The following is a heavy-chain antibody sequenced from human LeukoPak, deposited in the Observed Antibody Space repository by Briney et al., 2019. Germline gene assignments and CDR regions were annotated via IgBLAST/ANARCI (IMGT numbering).Heavy chain of an antibody. CDR2: IYTSGST. D-gene: IGHD2-8*01. V-gene: IGHV4-4*07. CDR3: ARGVYLGNGYYFDY. J-gene: IGHJ4*02. CDR1: GGSISSYY. Sequence: PSETLSLTCTVSGGSISSYYWNWIRQPAGKGLEWIGHIYTSGSTNYNSSLKSRVTMSVDTSKNQFSVKLNSVIAADTAMYYCARGVYLGNGYYFDYWGQGNLVTVSS.